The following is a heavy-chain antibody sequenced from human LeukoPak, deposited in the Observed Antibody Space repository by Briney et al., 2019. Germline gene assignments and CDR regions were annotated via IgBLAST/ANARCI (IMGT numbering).Heavy chain of an antibody. J-gene: IGHJ4*02. CDR3: AREVGYSNYYFDY. V-gene: IGHV4-30-4*01. Sequence: SETLSLTCTVSGGSISSGDYYWSWIRQPPGKGLEWIGYIYYSGSTYYNPSLRSRVTISVDTSKNQFSLKLSSVTAADTAVYYCAREVGYSNYYFDYWGQGTLVTVSS. D-gene: IGHD4-11*01. CDR2: IYYSGST. CDR1: GGSISSGDYY.